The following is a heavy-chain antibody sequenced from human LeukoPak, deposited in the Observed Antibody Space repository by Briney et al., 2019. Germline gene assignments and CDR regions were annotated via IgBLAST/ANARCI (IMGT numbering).Heavy chain of an antibody. D-gene: IGHD3-10*01. CDR1: GGSISSGGYY. V-gene: IGHV4-31*03. J-gene: IGHJ6*04. CDR3: ARETTMVRGVLDV. CDR2: IYYSGST. Sequence: SETLSLTCTVSGGSISSGGYYWSWIRQHPGKGLEWIGYIYYSGSTYYNPSLKSRVTIPVDTSKNQFSLKLSSVTAADTAVYYCARETTMVRGVLDVWGKGTTVTVSS.